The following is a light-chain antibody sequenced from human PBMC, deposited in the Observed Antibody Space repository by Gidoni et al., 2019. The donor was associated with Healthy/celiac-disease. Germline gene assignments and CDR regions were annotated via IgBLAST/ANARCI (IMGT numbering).Light chain of an antibody. CDR2: DAS. CDR3: QQRSNWPPRDT. Sequence: EIVLTQFPATLSLSPGERATLSCRASQSVSSYLAWYQQKPGQAPRLLIYDASNRATGIPARFSGSGSGTDFTLTISSLEPEDFAVYYCQQRSNWPPRDTFGQGTKLEIK. J-gene: IGKJ2*01. CDR1: QSVSSY. V-gene: IGKV3-11*01.